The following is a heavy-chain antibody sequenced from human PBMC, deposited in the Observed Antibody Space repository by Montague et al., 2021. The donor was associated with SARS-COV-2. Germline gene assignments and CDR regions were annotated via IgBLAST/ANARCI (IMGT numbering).Heavy chain of an antibody. Sequence: SLRLSCAASGFTVSGNYISWVRQAPGKGLEWVSVIYSGGSTTYAYSVKGRFTISRNNAKNTLYLQMNSMRAEDTAVYYCARGPSLKGGWPTMDVWGKGTTVTVSS. CDR2: IYSGGST. D-gene: IGHD6-19*01. CDR3: ARGPSLKGGWPTMDV. V-gene: IGHV3-66*02. J-gene: IGHJ6*03. CDR1: GFTVSGNY.